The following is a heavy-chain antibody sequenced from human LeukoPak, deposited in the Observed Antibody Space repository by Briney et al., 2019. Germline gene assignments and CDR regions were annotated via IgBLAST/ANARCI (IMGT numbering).Heavy chain of an antibody. CDR3: ARDSGSSSWYNY. D-gene: IGHD6-13*01. J-gene: IGHJ4*02. Sequence: ASVKVSCKASGYTFTSYAMHWVRQAPGQRLEWMGWINAGNGNTKYSQKFQGRVTITRDTSASTAYMELSSLRSEDTAVYYCARDSGSSSWYNYWGQGTLVTVYS. CDR1: GYTFTSYA. CDR2: INAGNGNT. V-gene: IGHV1-3*01.